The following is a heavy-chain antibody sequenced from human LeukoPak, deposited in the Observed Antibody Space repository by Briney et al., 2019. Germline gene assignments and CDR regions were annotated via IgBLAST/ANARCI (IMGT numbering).Heavy chain of an antibody. CDR1: GFTFSSYS. V-gene: IGHV3-21*01. CDR2: ISSSSSYI. Sequence: GGSLRLSCAASGFTFSSYSMNWDRQAPGKGLEWVSSISSSSSYIYYADSVKGRFTISRDNAKNSLYLQMNSLRAEDTAVYYCARDRSSSWYGDYYGMDVWGQGTTVTVSS. CDR3: ARDRSSSWYGDYYGMDV. J-gene: IGHJ6*02. D-gene: IGHD6-13*01.